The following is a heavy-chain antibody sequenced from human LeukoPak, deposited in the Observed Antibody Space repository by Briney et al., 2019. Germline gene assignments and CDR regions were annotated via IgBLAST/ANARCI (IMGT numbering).Heavy chain of an antibody. Sequence: PSETLSLTCAVYGGYFSGYYWSWIRQPPGKGLEWIGEINHSGSTNYNPSLKSRVTISVVTSKNQFSLKLSSVTAADTAVYYCARGRPFIVGATYYFDYWGQGTLVTVSS. V-gene: IGHV4-34*01. CDR2: INHSGST. D-gene: IGHD1-26*01. J-gene: IGHJ4*02. CDR3: ARGRPFIVGATYYFDY. CDR1: GGYFSGYY.